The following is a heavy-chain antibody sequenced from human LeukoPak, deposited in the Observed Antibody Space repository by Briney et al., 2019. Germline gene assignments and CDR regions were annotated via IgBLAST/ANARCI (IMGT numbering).Heavy chain of an antibody. J-gene: IGHJ4*02. Sequence: PGGSLRLSCAASGFTFSDHAMSWVRQAPGKGLGWVAAISGSGGSAYSADSVKGRFTVSRGNSKNTLYLQMNSLRADDTAVYYCARHKENYGDSCLDDDWGQGTLVTVSS. CDR3: ARHKENYGDSCLDDD. V-gene: IGHV3-23*01. D-gene: IGHD4-17*01. CDR2: ISGSGGSA. CDR1: GFTFSDHA.